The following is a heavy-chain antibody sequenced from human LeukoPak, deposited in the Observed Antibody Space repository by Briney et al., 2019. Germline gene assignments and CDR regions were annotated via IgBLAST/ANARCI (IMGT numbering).Heavy chain of an antibody. CDR2: MSSSGIS. CDR3: AKGAGPPWFDP. CDR1: GGSISSGSYY. V-gene: IGHV4-61*02. D-gene: IGHD6-19*01. Sequence: SQTLSLTCTVSGGSISSGSYYWSWIRQPAGKGLEWIGRMSSSGISTYSPSLKSRVTISIDTSRNQFSMNLNSVTAADTAVYYCAKGAGPPWFDPWGQGTLVTVSS. J-gene: IGHJ5*02.